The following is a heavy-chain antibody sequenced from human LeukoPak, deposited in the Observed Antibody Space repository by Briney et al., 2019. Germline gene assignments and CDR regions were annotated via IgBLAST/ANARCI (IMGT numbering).Heavy chain of an antibody. Sequence: GGSLRLSCAASGFTFSDYAMSWVRQAPGEGLEWVSVISDSGGTTYYADSVKGRFTISRDSSKNTLYLQMTSLRADDTAVYYCAKGTRGYSAYTFDYWGQGALVTVSS. CDR2: ISDSGGTT. J-gene: IGHJ4*02. V-gene: IGHV3-23*01. CDR1: GFTFSDYA. CDR3: AKGTRGYSAYTFDY. D-gene: IGHD5-12*01.